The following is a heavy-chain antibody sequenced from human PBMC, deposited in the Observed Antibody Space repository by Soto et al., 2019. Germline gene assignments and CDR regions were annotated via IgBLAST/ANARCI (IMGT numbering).Heavy chain of an antibody. CDR1: GGSISSYY. D-gene: IGHD2-15*01. CDR3: ARGEVVALGY. Sequence: SETLSLTCTVSGGSISSYYWSWIRQPPGKGLEWIGYIYYSGSTNYNPSLKSRVTISVDRSKNQFSLKLSSVTAADTAVYYCARGEVVALGYWGQGTLVTVSS. J-gene: IGHJ4*02. CDR2: IYYSGST. V-gene: IGHV4-59*12.